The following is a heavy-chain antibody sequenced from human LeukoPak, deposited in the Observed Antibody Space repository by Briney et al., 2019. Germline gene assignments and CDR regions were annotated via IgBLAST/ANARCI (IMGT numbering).Heavy chain of an antibody. V-gene: IGHV3-49*04. CDR3: TRDLGGLGMFGY. Sequence: GGSLRLSCAASGFTFDDYGMSWVRQAPGKGLEWVGFIRSKAYGGTTEYAASVKGRFTISRDDSKSIAYLQMNSLKTEDTAVYYCTRDLGGLGMFGYWGQGTLVTVSS. CDR2: IRSKAYGGTT. J-gene: IGHJ4*02. CDR1: GFTFDDYG. D-gene: IGHD3-10*02.